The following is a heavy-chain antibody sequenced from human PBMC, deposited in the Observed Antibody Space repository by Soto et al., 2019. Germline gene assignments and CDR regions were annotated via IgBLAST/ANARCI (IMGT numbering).Heavy chain of an antibody. CDR2: VYYTGIA. D-gene: IGHD2-21*02. CDR3: ARQVVTASSPIYYFDY. CDR1: GGNLTSYY. V-gene: IGHV4-59*08. J-gene: IGHJ4*02. Sequence: SETLSLTCTVSGGNLTSYYWSWIRQPTGKGLEWIGCVYYTGIARYNPSLKSRVTISVDTSKNQFSLKLYSVTAADTAMYCCARQVVTASSPIYYFDYWGQGILVTVSS.